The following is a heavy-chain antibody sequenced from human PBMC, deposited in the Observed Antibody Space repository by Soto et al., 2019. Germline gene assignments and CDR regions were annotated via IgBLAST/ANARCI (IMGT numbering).Heavy chain of an antibody. CDR2: IYPGDSDT. D-gene: IGHD4-4*01. Sequence: GESLKISCKGSGYKFGDFWIGWVRQMSGKGLEWIGIIYPGDSDTRYSPSFQGQVTISADKSITTAYIQWSSLKASDSASYYCARLGGGSLVTPGRYFDSWGQGTLVTVSS. CDR1: GYKFGDFW. V-gene: IGHV5-51*01. J-gene: IGHJ4*02. CDR3: ARLGGGSLVTPGRYFDS.